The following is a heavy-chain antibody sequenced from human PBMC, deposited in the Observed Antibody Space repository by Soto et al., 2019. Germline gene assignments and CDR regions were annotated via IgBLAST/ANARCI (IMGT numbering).Heavy chain of an antibody. J-gene: IGHJ5*02. D-gene: IGHD2-2*01. CDR2: IYWDDDK. V-gene: IGHV2-5*02. CDR3: AHRRSCTSTSCYSNWFDP. CDR1: GFSLSTSGVG. Sequence: KESGPTLVNPTQTLTLTCTFSGFSLSTSGVGVGWIRQPPGKTLEWLALIYWDDDKRYSPSLKSRLTITKDTSKNQVVLTMTNMDPVDTATYYCAHRRSCTSTSCYSNWFDPWGQGTLVTVSS.